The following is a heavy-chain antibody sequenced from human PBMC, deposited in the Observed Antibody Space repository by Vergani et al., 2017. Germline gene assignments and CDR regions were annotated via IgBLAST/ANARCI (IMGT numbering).Heavy chain of an antibody. D-gene: IGHD2-2*01. CDR2: ISYDGSNK. J-gene: IGHJ6*02. Sequence: QVQLVESGGGVVQPGRSLRLSCAASGFTFSTYGLHWVRQAPGKGLEWVAVISYDGSNKYYAESVKGRFTISRDNFKNTLYLQMNSLRAEDTAVYYCAKDREGLPATYYYYGMDVWGQGTTVTVSS. V-gene: IGHV3-30*18. CDR3: AKDREGLPATYYYYGMDV. CDR1: GFTFSTYG.